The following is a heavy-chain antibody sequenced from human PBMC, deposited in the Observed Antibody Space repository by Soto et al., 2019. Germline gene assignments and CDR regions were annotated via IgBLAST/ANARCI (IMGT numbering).Heavy chain of an antibody. CDR1: GFSLSTSGEC. J-gene: IGHJ4*02. D-gene: IGHD1-1*01. V-gene: IGHV2-5*02. CDR2: IYWDGDE. Sequence: QITLKESGPTLVKPTQTLTLTCTFSGFSLSTSGECVGWIRQPPGKALEWLAHIYWDGDERYSPSLKSRITITKDTSKNQVVLRMTTTDPVDTATYYCAHRIERRDGHYVDYWGQGTLVTVSS. CDR3: AHRIERRDGHYVDY.